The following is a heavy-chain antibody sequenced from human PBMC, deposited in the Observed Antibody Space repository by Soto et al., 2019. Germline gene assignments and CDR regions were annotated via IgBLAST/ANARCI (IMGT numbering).Heavy chain of an antibody. CDR2: ISGSGGST. CDR3: ARVYNRFNYDSWSRGAFDI. J-gene: IGHJ3*02. D-gene: IGHD3-3*01. CDR1: GFTFSSYA. Sequence: GGSLRLSCAASGFTFSSYAMSWVRQAPGKGLEWVSAISGSGGSTYYADSVKGRFTISRDNSKNTLYLQMNSLRTEDTVVYYCARVYNRFNYDSWSRGAFDIWGQGTMVTVSS. V-gene: IGHV3-23*01.